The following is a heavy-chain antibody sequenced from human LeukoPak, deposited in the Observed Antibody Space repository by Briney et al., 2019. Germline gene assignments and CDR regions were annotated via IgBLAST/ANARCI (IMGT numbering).Heavy chain of an antibody. J-gene: IGHJ4*02. CDR2: IYYRGST. Sequence: SETLSLTCTVSGDSISNSNYYWGWNRQPPGKGLEWIGSIYYRGSTYYNSSLKSRVTISVDTSKNQFSLKLSSVTAADTAVYYCARRLGFRIDYWGQGTLVTVSS. V-gene: IGHV4-39*01. D-gene: IGHD5-12*01. CDR1: GDSISNSNYY. CDR3: ARRLGFRIDY.